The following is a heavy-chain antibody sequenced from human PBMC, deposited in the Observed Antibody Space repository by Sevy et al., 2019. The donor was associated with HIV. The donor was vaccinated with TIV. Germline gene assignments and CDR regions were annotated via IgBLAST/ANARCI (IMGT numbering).Heavy chain of an antibody. CDR2: IYSDGKT. J-gene: IGHJ5*02. CDR1: GFRVSNNY. CDR3: AVIGGYYDSSGYYNWFDP. V-gene: IGHV3-53*01. Sequence: GGSLRLSCVASGFRVSNNYTSWVRQPPGKGLEWVSLIYSDGKTYYADSVKGRFTISRDNSKNTLYLQMNTLRAEDTAVYYCAVIGGYYDSSGYYNWFDPWGQGTLVTVSS. D-gene: IGHD3-22*01.